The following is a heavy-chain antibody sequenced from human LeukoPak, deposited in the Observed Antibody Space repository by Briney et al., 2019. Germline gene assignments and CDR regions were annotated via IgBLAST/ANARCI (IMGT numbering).Heavy chain of an antibody. CDR2: IYNSGST. D-gene: IGHD1-1*01. V-gene: IGHV4-59*08. Sequence: PSETLSLTCTVSGGSISSYYWSWIRQPAGKGLEWIGDIYNSGSTNYNPSLKGGVTISVATSNNQFSLHLSSVTAADTAVYYCARHGTLGSRTYPLDYWGQGTLVTVSS. J-gene: IGHJ4*02. CDR3: ARHGTLGSRTYPLDY. CDR1: GGSISSYY.